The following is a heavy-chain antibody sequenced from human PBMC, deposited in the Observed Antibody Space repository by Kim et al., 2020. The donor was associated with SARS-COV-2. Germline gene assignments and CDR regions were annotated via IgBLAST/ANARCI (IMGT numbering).Heavy chain of an antibody. CDR2: IYSGGST. Sequence: GGSLRLSCAASGFTVSSNYMSRVRQAPGKGLEWVSVIYSGGSTYYADSVKGRFTISRDNSKNTLYLQMNSLRAEDTAVYYCARDGVSDSSGYYPDYWGQGTLVTVSS. CDR3: ARDGVSDSSGYYPDY. CDR1: GFTVSSNY. J-gene: IGHJ4*02. D-gene: IGHD3-22*01. V-gene: IGHV3-66*01.